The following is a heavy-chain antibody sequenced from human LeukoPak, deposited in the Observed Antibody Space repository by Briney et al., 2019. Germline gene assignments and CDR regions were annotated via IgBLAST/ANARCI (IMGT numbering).Heavy chain of an antibody. D-gene: IGHD6-13*01. Sequence: GGSLRLSCAASGFSFSSYGMHWVRQAPGKGLEWVAVIWYDGSNKYYADSVKGRFTISRDNSKNTLYLQMNSLRAEDTAVYYCARDLVAAAGERSGLDYWGQGTLVTVSS. V-gene: IGHV3-33*01. CDR2: IWYDGSNK. CDR1: GFSFSSYG. CDR3: ARDLVAAAGERSGLDY. J-gene: IGHJ4*02.